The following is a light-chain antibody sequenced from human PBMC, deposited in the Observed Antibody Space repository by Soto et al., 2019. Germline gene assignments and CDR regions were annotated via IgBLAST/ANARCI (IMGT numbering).Light chain of an antibody. CDR1: QDIANY. CDR3: QKYYNAPRT. CDR2: AAI. J-gene: IGKJ1*01. V-gene: IGKV1-27*01. Sequence: DIQMTQSPSSLSASVGDRVTITCRASQDIANYLAWYQQKPGRVPKLLIYAAITLQSGVPSLFSGSGSGTDFALTISSLHPEDVATYYCQKYYNAPRTFGQGTKVE.